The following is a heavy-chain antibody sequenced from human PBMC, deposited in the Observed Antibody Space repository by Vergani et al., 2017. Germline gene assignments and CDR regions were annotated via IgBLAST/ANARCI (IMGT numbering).Heavy chain of an antibody. J-gene: IGHJ4*02. D-gene: IGHD6-19*01. CDR1: GFTFSSYG. V-gene: IGHV3-33*01. Sequence: QVQLVESGGGVVQPGRSLRLSCAASGFTFSSYGMHWVRQAPGKGLEWVAVIWYDGSNKYYADSVKGRFTISRDNSKNTLYLQMNSLRAEDTAVYYCAREXVPRPYSSGWGLDYWGQGTLVTVSS. CDR2: IWYDGSNK. CDR3: AREXVPRPYSSGWGLDY.